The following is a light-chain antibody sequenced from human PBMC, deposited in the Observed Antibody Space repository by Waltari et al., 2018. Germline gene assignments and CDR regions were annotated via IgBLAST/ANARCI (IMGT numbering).Light chain of an antibody. CDR2: DVN. J-gene: IGLJ3*02. Sequence: QSPLTQPASVSGSPGQSITISCSGTSSDVGRYKYVSWFQQLPGKAPKLMIYDVNSRPSGVSTRFPCSNSGNTASLTISGLQAEDEADYYCSSYTADTTRVFGGGTKLTVL. CDR1: SSDVGRYKY. V-gene: IGLV2-14*03. CDR3: SSYTADTTRV.